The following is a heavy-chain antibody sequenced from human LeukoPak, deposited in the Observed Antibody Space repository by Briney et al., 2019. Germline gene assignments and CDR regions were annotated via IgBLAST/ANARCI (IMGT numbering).Heavy chain of an antibody. J-gene: IGHJ6*02. CDR1: GFSFSDYY. CDR3: ARDGQRNYYYGMDV. CDR2: ITDTGITK. Sequence: GGSLRLSCAASGFSFSDYYMIWIRQAPGKGLEWLSYITDTGITKFYADSVKGRFTISRDNVKNSLFLQMNSLRADDTAVYYCARDGQRNYYYGMDVWGQGTTVTASS. V-gene: IGHV3-11*01.